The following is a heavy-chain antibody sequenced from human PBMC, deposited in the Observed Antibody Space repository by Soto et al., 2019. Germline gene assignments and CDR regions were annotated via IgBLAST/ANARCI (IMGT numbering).Heavy chain of an antibody. Sequence: GASVKVSCKASGGTFSSYAISWVRQAPGQGLEWMGGIIPIFGTANYAQKFQGRVTITADESTSTAYMELSSLRSEDTAVYYCARLLRHSSGYYPRGVLGAFDIWGQGTMVTVSS. CDR2: IIPIFGTA. J-gene: IGHJ3*02. D-gene: IGHD3-22*01. V-gene: IGHV1-69*13. CDR1: GGTFSSYA. CDR3: ARLLRHSSGYYPRGVLGAFDI.